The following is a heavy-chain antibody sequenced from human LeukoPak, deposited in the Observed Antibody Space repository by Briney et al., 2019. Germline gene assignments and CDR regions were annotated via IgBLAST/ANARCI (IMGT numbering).Heavy chain of an antibody. CDR3: ARSSKGQLPRGDY. V-gene: IGHV3-30*03. CDR1: GFTFSSYG. J-gene: IGHJ4*02. Sequence: GGSLRLSCAASGFTFSSYGMHWVRQAPGKGLEWVAVISYDGSNKYYADSVKGRFAISRDNSKNTLYLQMNSLRSEDTAVYYCARSSKGQLPRGDYWGQGTLVTVSS. CDR2: ISYDGSNK. D-gene: IGHD2-2*01.